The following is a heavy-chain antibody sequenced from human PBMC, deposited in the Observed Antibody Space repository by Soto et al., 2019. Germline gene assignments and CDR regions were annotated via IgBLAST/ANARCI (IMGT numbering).Heavy chain of an antibody. V-gene: IGHV1-69*12. J-gene: IGHJ4*02. CDR3: ARGGGIVLVVAASSPYYFDY. D-gene: IGHD2-15*01. Sequence: QVQLVQSGAEVKKPGSSVKVSCKASGGTFSSFAISWVRQAPGQGLEWMGAIIPIFGTIKYAQKFQGRVNITADESTSTAYMELSSLSSEDTAVYYCARGGGIVLVVAASSPYYFDYWGKGTLVTVSS. CDR1: GGTFSSFA. CDR2: IIPIFGTI.